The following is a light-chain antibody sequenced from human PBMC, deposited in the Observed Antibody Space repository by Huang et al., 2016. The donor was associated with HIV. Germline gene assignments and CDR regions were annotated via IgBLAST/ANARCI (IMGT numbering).Light chain of an antibody. J-gene: IGKJ1*01. Sequence: DIQMTQSSATLSASVGDRIMIACRASQSISTWLAWYQQKPGRAPNLLIYEASTLESGVPSRVSGVGSGTDFTLTISSLQPDDFATYYCQQYNSFPWTFGQGTKVEV. CDR3: QQYNSFPWT. V-gene: IGKV1-5*03. CDR1: QSISTW. CDR2: EAS.